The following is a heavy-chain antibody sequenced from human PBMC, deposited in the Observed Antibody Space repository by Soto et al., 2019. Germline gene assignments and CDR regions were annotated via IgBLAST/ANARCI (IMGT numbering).Heavy chain of an antibody. V-gene: IGHV1-2*02. J-gene: IGHJ4*01. CDR1: GYTFTGYY. D-gene: IGHD3-16*01. CDR3: ARTDYLFSTLTYYFDY. Sequence: DSVKVSCKASGYTFTGYYVNWARQAPGQGLEWMGWINPDNGVPNYAQKFQGRVTLSRDTSINTAYMELSRLTSDDTAMYYCARTDYLFSTLTYYFDYWGHVTLFTVSS. CDR2: INPDNGVP.